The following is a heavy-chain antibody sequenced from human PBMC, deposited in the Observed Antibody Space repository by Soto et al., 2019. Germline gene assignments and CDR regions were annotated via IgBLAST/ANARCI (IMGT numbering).Heavy chain of an antibody. CDR1: GYTLTELS. Sequence: GASVKVSCKVSGYTLTELSMHWVRQAPGKGLEWMGGFDPEDGETIYAQKFQGRVTMTEDTSTDTAYMELSSLRSEDTAVYYCATDSSGSSWLESDAFDIWGQGTMVTV. D-gene: IGHD6-13*01. J-gene: IGHJ3*02. CDR2: FDPEDGET. CDR3: ATDSSGSSWLESDAFDI. V-gene: IGHV1-24*01.